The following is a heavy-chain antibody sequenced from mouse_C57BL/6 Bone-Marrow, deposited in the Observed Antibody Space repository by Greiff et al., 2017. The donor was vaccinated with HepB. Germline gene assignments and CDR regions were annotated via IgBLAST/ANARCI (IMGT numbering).Heavy chain of an antibody. V-gene: IGHV2-2*01. J-gene: IGHJ4*01. Sequence: QVHVKQSGPGLVQPSQSLSITCTVSGFSLTSYGVHWVRQSPGKGLEWLGVIWSGGSTDYNAAFISRLSISKDNSKSQVFFKMNSLQADDTAIYYCARRWLLQYYYAMDYWGQGTSVTVSS. CDR2: IWSGGST. CDR1: GFSLTSYG. D-gene: IGHD2-3*01. CDR3: ARRWLLQYYYAMDY.